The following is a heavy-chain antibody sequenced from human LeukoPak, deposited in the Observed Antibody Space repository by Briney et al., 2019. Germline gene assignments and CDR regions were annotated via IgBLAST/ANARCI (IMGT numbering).Heavy chain of an antibody. Sequence: PSETLSLTCTASGDSITNSNYYWGWVRQSPGRGLEWLGNIFYNGGPYYNPSFKSRVVISVDTSKNHFPLTLNAVTAADTAVYHCASYSGIYSAFEIWSQGTLVTVSS. D-gene: IGHD1-26*01. J-gene: IGHJ3*02. V-gene: IGHV4-39*06. CDR3: ASYSGIYSAFEI. CDR2: IFYNGGP. CDR1: GDSITNSNYY.